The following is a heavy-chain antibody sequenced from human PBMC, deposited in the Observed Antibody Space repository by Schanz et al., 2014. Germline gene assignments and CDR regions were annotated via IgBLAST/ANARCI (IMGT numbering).Heavy chain of an antibody. J-gene: IGHJ3*01. CDR2: IWYDGNNK. D-gene: IGHD5-12*01. Sequence: QVQLVESGGGVVQPGRSLRLSCAVSGFTFSSYGMHWVRQAPGKGLEWVAVIWYDGNNKYYADSVKGRFTISRDNSKNTLYLQMNSLRAEDTAVYFCARDGGRDGYNLAFDVWGQGTLVTVSS. CDR1: GFTFSSYG. CDR3: ARDGGRDGYNLAFDV. V-gene: IGHV3-33*08.